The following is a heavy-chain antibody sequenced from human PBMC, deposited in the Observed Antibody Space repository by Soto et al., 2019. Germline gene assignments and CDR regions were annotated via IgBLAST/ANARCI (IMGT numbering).Heavy chain of an antibody. CDR2: INHRDGST. D-gene: IGHD2-21*02. J-gene: IGHJ4*02. CDR1: GYTFTSYY. V-gene: IGHV1-46*01. Sequence: QVQLVQSGAEVKKPGASVRVSCKASGYTFTSYYLHWVRQAPGQGLEWMAMINHRDGSTTSAQKFQGRVTVTRDTSRSMGDMELSSLRFDDTAVYYCARGSAVVTAVLDHWGQGTLITVSS. CDR3: ARGSAVVTAVLDH.